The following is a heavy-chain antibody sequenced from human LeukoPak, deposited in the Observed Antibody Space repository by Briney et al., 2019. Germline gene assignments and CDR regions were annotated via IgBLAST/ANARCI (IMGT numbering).Heavy chain of an antibody. D-gene: IGHD1-26*01. CDR3: ASFLGRAGPSGFDY. CDR2: IIPIFGTA. J-gene: IGHJ4*02. CDR1: GGTFSSYA. Sequence: GASVKVSCKASGGTFSSYAISWVRQAPGQGLEWMGGIIPIFGTANYAQKFQGRVTITADKSTSTAYMELSSLRSEDTAVYYCASFLGRAGPSGFDYWGQGTLVTVSS. V-gene: IGHV1-69*06.